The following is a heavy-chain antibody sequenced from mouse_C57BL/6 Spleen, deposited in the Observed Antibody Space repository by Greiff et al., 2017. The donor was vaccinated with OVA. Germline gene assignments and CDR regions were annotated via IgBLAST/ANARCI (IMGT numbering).Heavy chain of an antibody. V-gene: IGHV14-2*01. CDR1: GFNIKDYY. J-gene: IGHJ4*01. Sequence: KQSGAELVKPGASVKLSCTASGFNIKDYYMHWVKQRTEQGLEWIGRIDPEDGETKYAPKFQGKATITADTSSNTAYLQLSSLTSEDTAVYYCARHYGSSYGYYAMDYWGQGTSVTVSS. CDR2: IDPEDGET. D-gene: IGHD1-1*01. CDR3: ARHYGSSYGYYAMDY.